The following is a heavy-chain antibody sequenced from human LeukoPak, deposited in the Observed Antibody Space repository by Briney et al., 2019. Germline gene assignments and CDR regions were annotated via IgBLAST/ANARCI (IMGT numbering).Heavy chain of an antibody. CDR2: IYPGDSDT. CDR3: ARHISSNWFDP. J-gene: IGHJ5*02. CDR1: GYSFTSYW. V-gene: IGHV5-51*01. Sequence: GESLKISCQGSGYSFTSYWIGWVRQMPGKGLDWMGIIYPGDSDTRYSPSFQGQVTISADKSISTAYLQWSSLKASYTAMYYCARHISSNWFDPWGQGTLVTVSS. D-gene: IGHD3-9*01.